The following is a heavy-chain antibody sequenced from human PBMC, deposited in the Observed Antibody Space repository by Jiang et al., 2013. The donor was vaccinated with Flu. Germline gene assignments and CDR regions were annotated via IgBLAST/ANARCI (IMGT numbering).Heavy chain of an antibody. V-gene: IGHV4-34*01. CDR1: GGSFSGYY. J-gene: IGHJ6*02. D-gene: IGHD1-26*01. Sequence: LLKPSETLSLTCAVYGGSFSGYYWSWIRQPPGKGLEWIGEINHSGSTNYNPSLKSRVTISVDTSKNQFSLKLSSVTAADTAVYYCASGVDTQTSYYYYGMDVWGQGTTVTVSS. CDR2: INHSGST. CDR3: ASGVDTQTSYYYYGMDV.